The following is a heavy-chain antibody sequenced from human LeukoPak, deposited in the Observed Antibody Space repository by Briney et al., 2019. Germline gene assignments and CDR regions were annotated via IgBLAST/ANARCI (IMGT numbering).Heavy chain of an antibody. CDR2: IYTSGST. D-gene: IGHD6-19*01. Sequence: SETLSLTRTVSGGSISSYYWSWIRQPAGKGLEWIGRIYTSGSTNYNPSLKSRVTMSVDTSKNQFSLKLSSVTAADTAVYYCARELDSSAWYTWPPGFDYWGQGTLVTVSS. V-gene: IGHV4-4*07. CDR1: GGSISSYY. CDR3: ARELDSSAWYTWPPGFDY. J-gene: IGHJ4*02.